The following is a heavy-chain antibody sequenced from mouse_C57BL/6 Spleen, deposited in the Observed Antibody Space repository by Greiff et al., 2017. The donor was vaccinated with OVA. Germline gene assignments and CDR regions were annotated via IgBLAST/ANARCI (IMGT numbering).Heavy chain of an antibody. Sequence: QVQLQQSGAELVKPGASVKLSCKASGYAFSSSWMNWVKQRPGKGLEWIGRIYPGDGDTNYNGKFKGKATLTADKSSSTAYMQLSSLTSEDSAVYFCARSATTVVAFDYWGQGTTLTVSS. CDR2: IYPGDGDT. CDR3: ARSATTVVAFDY. D-gene: IGHD1-1*01. V-gene: IGHV1-82*01. J-gene: IGHJ2*01. CDR1: GYAFSSSW.